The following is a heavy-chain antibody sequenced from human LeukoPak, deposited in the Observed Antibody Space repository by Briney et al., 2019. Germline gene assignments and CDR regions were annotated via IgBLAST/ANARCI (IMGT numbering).Heavy chain of an antibody. V-gene: IGHV1-69*01. D-gene: IGHD3-22*01. Sequence: SVKVSCKASGGTFSSYAISWVRQAPGLGLEWMGGIIPIFGTANYAQKFQGRVTITADESTSTAYMELSSLRSEDTAVYYCARAYYDSSGYYLGCYYYYYGMDVWGQGTTVTVSS. CDR3: ARAYYDSSGYYLGCYYYYYGMDV. J-gene: IGHJ6*02. CDR2: IIPIFGTA. CDR1: GGTFSSYA.